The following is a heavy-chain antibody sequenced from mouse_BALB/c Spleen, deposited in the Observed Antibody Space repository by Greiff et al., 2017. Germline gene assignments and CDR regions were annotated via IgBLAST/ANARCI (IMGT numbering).Heavy chain of an antibody. D-gene: IGHD6-2*01. CDR3: ARDSPNYYAMDY. CDR1: GYSITSGYY. V-gene: IGHV3-6*02. Sequence: ESGPGLVKPSQSLSLTCSVTGYSITSGYYWNWIRQFPGNKLEWMGYISYDGSNNYNPSLKNRISITRDTSKNQFFLKLNSVTTEDTATYYCARDSPNYYAMDYWGQGTSVTVSS. J-gene: IGHJ4*01. CDR2: ISYDGSN.